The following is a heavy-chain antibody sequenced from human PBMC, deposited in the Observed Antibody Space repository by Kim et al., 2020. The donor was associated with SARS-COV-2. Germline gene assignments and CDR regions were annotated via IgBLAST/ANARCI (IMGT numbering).Heavy chain of an antibody. CDR3: AGEGGWFGELLQEYYFDY. V-gene: IGHV3-11*06. J-gene: IGHJ4*02. Sequence: KGRFTISRDNAKNSLDLQMNSLRAEETAVYYCAGEGGWFGELLQEYYFDYWGQGSLVTVSS. D-gene: IGHD3-10*01.